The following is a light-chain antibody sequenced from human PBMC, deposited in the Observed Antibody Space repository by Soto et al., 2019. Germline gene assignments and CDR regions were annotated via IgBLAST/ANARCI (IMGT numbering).Light chain of an antibody. J-gene: IGLJ3*02. V-gene: IGLV1-47*01. CDR2: KND. Sequence: QSVVSQPPSASGTPGQRVTVSCSGRSSNIGRNFVYWYQQFPGAAPKLLIFKNDQRPSGVPDRFSGSKSGTSASLAISGLRSEDEADYYCATCDASLSGWVFGGVTKLTVL. CDR1: SSNIGRNF. CDR3: ATCDASLSGWV.